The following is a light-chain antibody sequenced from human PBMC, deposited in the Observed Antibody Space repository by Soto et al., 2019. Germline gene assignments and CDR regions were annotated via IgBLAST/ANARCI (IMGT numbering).Light chain of an antibody. Sequence: EMCMTQSPGTLSVSPGERATLSCRASQSVNSNLAWYRQKPGQSPRLLIYDAATRATDIPARFSGSGSGTKFTLTISSLQSEDFAVYYCQQYNDWPRTFGQGTKVDIK. J-gene: IGKJ1*01. CDR1: QSVNSN. V-gene: IGKV3-15*01. CDR2: DAA. CDR3: QQYNDWPRT.